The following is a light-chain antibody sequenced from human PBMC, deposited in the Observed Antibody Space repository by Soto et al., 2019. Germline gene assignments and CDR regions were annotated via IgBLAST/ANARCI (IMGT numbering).Light chain of an antibody. V-gene: IGKV3-11*01. CDR2: DVS. CDR1: QSVSSY. J-gene: IGKJ4*01. Sequence: EIVLTQSPATLSLSPGERATLSCRASQSVSSYLAWYQQKPGQAPRLLIYDVSNRATGTPARFSGSGSGTDFTLTISSLEPEDFAVYYCQHRSSWPLTFGGGTKVXIK. CDR3: QHRSSWPLT.